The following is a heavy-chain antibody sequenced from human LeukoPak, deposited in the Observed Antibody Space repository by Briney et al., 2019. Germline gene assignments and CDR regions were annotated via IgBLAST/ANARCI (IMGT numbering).Heavy chain of an antibody. V-gene: IGHV3-33*06. J-gene: IGHJ4*02. CDR2: IWYDGSNK. D-gene: IGHD4-17*01. CDR1: GFTFSSYG. CDR3: AKDGTTVTTLNYFDY. Sequence: GSSLRLSCAASGFTFSSYGMHWVRQAPGKGLEWVAIIWYDGSNKYYADSVKGRFTISRDNSKNTLYLQMNSLRAEDTAVYYCAKDGTTVTTLNYFDYWGQGTLVTVSS.